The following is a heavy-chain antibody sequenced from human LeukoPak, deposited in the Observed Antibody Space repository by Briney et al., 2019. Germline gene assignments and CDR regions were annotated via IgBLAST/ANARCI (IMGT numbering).Heavy chain of an antibody. V-gene: IGHV6-1*01. CDR3: ARCDSHSSSSQFDY. CDR1: GDSVSSNSVA. Sequence: SQTLSLTCAISGDSVSSNSVAWNWIRQSPSRGLEWRGRTYYRSKWYNDYAVSVKSRITINPDTSKNQFSLRLNSVTPEDTAVYYCARCDSHSSSSQFDYWGQGTLVTVSS. J-gene: IGHJ4*02. CDR2: TYYRSKWYN. D-gene: IGHD6-6*01.